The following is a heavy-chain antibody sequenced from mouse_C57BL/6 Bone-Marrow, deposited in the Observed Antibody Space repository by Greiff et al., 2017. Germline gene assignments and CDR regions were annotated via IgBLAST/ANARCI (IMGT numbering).Heavy chain of an antibody. CDR2: ISSGGSYT. Sequence: EVKLVESGGDLVKPGGSLKLSCAASGFTFSSYGMSWVRQPPIKRLEWVATISSGGSYTYYPDSVKESFTIHSDHAKNTLYLQRCSRKSVHTAMYYCARHGVTTVVAPAWFAYWGQGTLVTVSA. V-gene: IGHV5-6*02. CDR1: GFTFSSYG. CDR3: ARHGVTTVVAPAWFAY. D-gene: IGHD1-1*01. J-gene: IGHJ3*01.